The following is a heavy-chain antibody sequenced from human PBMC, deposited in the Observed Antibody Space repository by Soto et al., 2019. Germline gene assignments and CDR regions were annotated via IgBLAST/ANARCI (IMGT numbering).Heavy chain of an antibody. Sequence: PVGSLRLSCETSGFPFGIYTMNWVRQAPGKGLEWVSSISSSGTYIDYADSVEGRFAISRDDAKNSVFLEMTSLRVDDTAVYYCAREGNYHEFWGQGTRVTVS. CDR3: AREGNYHEF. J-gene: IGHJ4*02. CDR1: GFPFGIYT. CDR2: ISSSGTYI. D-gene: IGHD3-10*01. V-gene: IGHV3-21*01.